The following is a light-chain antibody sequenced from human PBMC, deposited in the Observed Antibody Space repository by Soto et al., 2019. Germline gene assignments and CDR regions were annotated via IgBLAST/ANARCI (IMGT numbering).Light chain of an antibody. CDR2: GPS. Sequence: EIVMTQSPATLPVTPGERATLPCRASQSVSSNLAWYQQKPGQAPRLLIYGPSTRATGIPARFSGSGYGTEFTLTISSLQSEDFVVYYCQQYNNGWTFGQGTKVDIK. J-gene: IGKJ1*01. V-gene: IGKV3-15*01. CDR1: QSVSSN. CDR3: QQYNNGWT.